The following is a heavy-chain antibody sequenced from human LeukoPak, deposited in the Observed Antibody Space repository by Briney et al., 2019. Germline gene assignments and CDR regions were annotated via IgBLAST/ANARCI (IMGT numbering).Heavy chain of an antibody. V-gene: IGHV1-18*01. Sequence: ASVKVSCKASGYTFTSYGISWVRQAPGQGLEWMGWISAYNGNTNTAQKLQGRVTMTTDTSTSTAYMELRSLRSDDTAVYYCARWGQYSSSWYGGYWGQGTLVTVSS. CDR2: ISAYNGNT. CDR1: GYTFTSYG. CDR3: ARWGQYSSSWYGGY. D-gene: IGHD6-13*01. J-gene: IGHJ4*02.